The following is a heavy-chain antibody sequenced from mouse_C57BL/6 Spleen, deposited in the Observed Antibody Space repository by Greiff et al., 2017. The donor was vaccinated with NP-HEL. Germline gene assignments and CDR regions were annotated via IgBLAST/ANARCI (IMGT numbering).Heavy chain of an antibody. V-gene: IGHV1-80*01. Sequence: VQLQQSGAELVKPGASVKISCKASGYAFSSYWMNWVKQRPGKGLEWIGQIYPGDGDTNYNGTFKGKATLTADKSSSTAYMQLSSLTSADSAVYFCARGHYYGSSYLAYWGQGTLVTVSA. J-gene: IGHJ3*01. CDR1: GYAFSSYW. CDR3: ARGHYYGSSYLAY. CDR2: IYPGDGDT. D-gene: IGHD1-1*01.